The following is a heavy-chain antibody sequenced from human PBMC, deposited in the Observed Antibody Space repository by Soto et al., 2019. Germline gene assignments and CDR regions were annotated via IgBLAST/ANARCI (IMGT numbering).Heavy chain of an antibody. D-gene: IGHD2-15*01. V-gene: IGHV3-21*06. CDR2: ISSSGSYI. CDR3: ARDGPGHCSGGSCFDYYYYMDV. CDR1: GFSFSVYS. Sequence: PGGSLRLSCAASGFSFSVYSVNWVRQAPGKGLEWVSSISSSGSYIYYADSMKGRFTISRDITKNALYLQMNSLRAEDTAVYYCARDGPGHCSGGSCFDYYYYMDVWGKGTTVTVSS. J-gene: IGHJ6*03.